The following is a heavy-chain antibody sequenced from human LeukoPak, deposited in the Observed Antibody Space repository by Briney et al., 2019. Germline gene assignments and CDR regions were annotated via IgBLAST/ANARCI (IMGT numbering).Heavy chain of an antibody. Sequence: SETLSLTCTVSGGSLSSSSYYWGWLRQPPGKGLEWIGSIYYSGSTYYSPSLKSRVTISVDTSKNQFSLKLSSVTAADTAVYYCGGGSGSYYQLDYWGQGTLVTVSS. CDR1: GGSLSSSSYY. CDR3: GGGSGSYYQLDY. CDR2: IYYSGST. D-gene: IGHD3-10*01. J-gene: IGHJ4*02. V-gene: IGHV4-39*01.